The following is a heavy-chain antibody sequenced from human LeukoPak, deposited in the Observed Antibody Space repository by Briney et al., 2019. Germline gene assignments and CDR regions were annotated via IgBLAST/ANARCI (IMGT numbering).Heavy chain of an antibody. CDR2: INPSGGGT. J-gene: IGHJ4*02. Sequence: ASVKVSCKASGYTFTSYYMHWVRQAPGQGLEWMGIINPSGGGTSYAQKFQGRVTMTRDTSTSTVYMELSSLRSEETAVYYCARDREMATITVFFDYWGQGTLVTVSS. CDR1: GYTFTSYY. D-gene: IGHD5-24*01. CDR3: ARDREMATITVFFDY. V-gene: IGHV1-46*01.